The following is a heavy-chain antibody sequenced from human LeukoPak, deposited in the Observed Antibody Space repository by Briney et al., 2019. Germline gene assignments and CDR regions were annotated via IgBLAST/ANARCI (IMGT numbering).Heavy chain of an antibody. CDR3: ARQILYSSSWYYWFDP. Sequence: GESLKISCKGSGYSFTSYWIGWVRQMPGKGLEWMGIIYPGDSDTRYSPSFQGQVTISADKSISTAYLQWSSLKASDTAMYYCARQILYSSSWYYWFDPWGQGTLVTISS. CDR1: GYSFTSYW. J-gene: IGHJ5*02. CDR2: IYPGDSDT. V-gene: IGHV5-51*01. D-gene: IGHD6-13*01.